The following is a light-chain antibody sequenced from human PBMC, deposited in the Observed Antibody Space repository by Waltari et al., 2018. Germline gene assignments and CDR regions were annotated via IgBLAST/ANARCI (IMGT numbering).Light chain of an antibody. J-gene: IGLJ1*01. Sequence: QSALTQPRSVSGSPGQSVTLLCTGTSSDVGGYTYDSGYQQHPGKAPKLMIYDVSKRPSGVPDRFSGSKSGNTASLTISGLQAEDEADYYCCSYAGSYTFVFGTGTKVTVL. V-gene: IGLV2-11*01. CDR2: DVS. CDR3: CSYAGSYTFV. CDR1: SSDVGGYTY.